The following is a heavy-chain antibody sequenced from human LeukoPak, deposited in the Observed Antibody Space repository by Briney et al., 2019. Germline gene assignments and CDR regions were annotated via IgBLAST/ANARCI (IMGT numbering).Heavy chain of an antibody. V-gene: IGHV1-3*01. Sequence: ASVKVSCKASGYTFTSYAMHWVRQAPGQRLEWMGWINAGNGNTKYSQKFQGRVTITRDTSASTAYMELSSLRSEDTAVYYCARDLSQSTPLLPGYWGQGTLVTVSS. J-gene: IGHJ4*02. CDR2: INAGNGNT. CDR3: ARDLSQSTPLLPGY. D-gene: IGHD2-2*01. CDR1: GYTFTSYA.